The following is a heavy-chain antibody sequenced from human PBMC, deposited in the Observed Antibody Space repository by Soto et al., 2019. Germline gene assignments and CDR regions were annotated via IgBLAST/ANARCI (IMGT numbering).Heavy chain of an antibody. D-gene: IGHD1-26*01. V-gene: IGHV4-4*02. Sequence: WWSWVRQPPGKGLEWIGEIYHSGSTNYNPSLKSRVTISVDKSKNQFSLKLSSVTAADTAVYYCARVSGSYYYGMDVRGQGTTVTVPS. CDR2: IYHSGST. CDR3: ARVSGSYYYGMDV. J-gene: IGHJ6*02. CDR1: W.